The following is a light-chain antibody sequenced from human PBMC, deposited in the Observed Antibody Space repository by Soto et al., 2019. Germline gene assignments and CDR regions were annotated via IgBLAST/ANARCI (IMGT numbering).Light chain of an antibody. Sequence: VVMTQSPLSLPVTLGQPASISCRSSQSLVYSDGNTYLNWFQQRPGQSPRRLIYKVSNRDSGVPDRISGSGSGTDFTLKISRVEAEDVGVYYCMQGTHWPRTFGQGTKLEIK. CDR3: MQGTHWPRT. CDR1: QSLVYSDGNTY. J-gene: IGKJ2*01. CDR2: KVS. V-gene: IGKV2-30*01.